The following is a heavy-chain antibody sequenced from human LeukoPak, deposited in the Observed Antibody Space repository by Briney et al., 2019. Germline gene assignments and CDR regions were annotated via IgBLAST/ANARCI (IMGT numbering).Heavy chain of an antibody. CDR3: AKGPLTEVAGTTWDF. CDR2: ISGSGGVT. V-gene: IGHV3-23*01. Sequence: GSLRLSCSASGFLFSNYSISWVRQASGKGPELGSDISGSGGVTHYADSVKGRFSISRDNSKNTLYLQMSSLRAEDTAVYYCAKGPLTEVAGTTWDFWGQGTLVTVSS. J-gene: IGHJ4*02. CDR1: GFLFSNYS. D-gene: IGHD6-19*01.